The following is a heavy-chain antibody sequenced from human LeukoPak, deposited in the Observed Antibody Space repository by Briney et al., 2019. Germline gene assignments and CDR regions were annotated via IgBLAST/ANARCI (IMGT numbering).Heavy chain of an antibody. J-gene: IGHJ5*02. D-gene: IGHD5-18*01. Sequence: GGSLRLSCAASGFTFSSYAMSWVRQAPGKGLDWVSAISGSGGTTYYADSVKGRFTISGDNSKNTLYLQMNSLRAEDTAVYYCAKGAYSYGSSSWGQGTLVTVSS. CDR3: AKGAYSYGSSS. V-gene: IGHV3-23*01. CDR1: GFTFSSYA. CDR2: ISGSGGTT.